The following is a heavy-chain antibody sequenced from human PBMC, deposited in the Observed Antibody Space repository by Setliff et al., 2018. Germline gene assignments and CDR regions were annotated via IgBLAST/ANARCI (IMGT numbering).Heavy chain of an antibody. V-gene: IGHV4-61*09. CDR2: INRRGST. CDR1: GGSVNSGYDN. D-gene: IGHD4-17*01. Sequence: SETLSLTCTVSGGSVNSGYDNWNWLRQPAGKGLEWIGHINRRGSTNFSPSLKSRVTISLDTSKNQFSLNLTSVTAADTAVYYCVRDAGDGYGVDAYAGGGFDIWGQGTMVTVSS. CDR3: VRDAGDGYGVDAYAGGGFDI. J-gene: IGHJ3*02.